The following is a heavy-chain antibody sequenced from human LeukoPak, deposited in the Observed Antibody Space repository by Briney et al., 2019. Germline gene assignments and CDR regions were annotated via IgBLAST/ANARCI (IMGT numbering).Heavy chain of an antibody. V-gene: IGHV4-4*02. D-gene: IGHD7-27*01. J-gene: IGHJ4*02. Sequence: AAETLSLTCALSTVSGSSGNWWSWLRQPPGKGLEWIGEVNKTGKTNYNPSLKTRVTISIDASKNQLSLELTSVTAADAAVYYCARELLGAPTPGAYCGQRTRVSASS. CDR3: ARELLGAPTPGAY. CDR1: TVSGSSGNW. CDR2: VNKTGKT.